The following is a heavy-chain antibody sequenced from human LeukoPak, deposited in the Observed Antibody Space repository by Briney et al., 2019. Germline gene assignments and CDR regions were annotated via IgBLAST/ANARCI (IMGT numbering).Heavy chain of an antibody. V-gene: IGHV3-21*01. Sequence: GGSLRLSCADSGFTFSNYNMNWVRQAPGKAMEWVSSITSSGTYTFYADSVKGRFTISRDNAKNSLYLQMNSLRAEDTAVYYCARDLGVRWELLPFDYWGQGTLVTVSS. CDR2: ITSSGTYT. D-gene: IGHD1-26*01. J-gene: IGHJ4*02. CDR3: ARDLGVRWELLPFDY. CDR1: GFTFSNYN.